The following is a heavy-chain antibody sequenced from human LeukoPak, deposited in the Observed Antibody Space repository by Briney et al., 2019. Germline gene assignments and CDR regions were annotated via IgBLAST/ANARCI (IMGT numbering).Heavy chain of an antibody. J-gene: IGHJ4*02. CDR3: ARDLQWTRDY. D-gene: IGHD6-19*01. CDR1: GGSISSSSYY. V-gene: IGHV4-39*07. CDR2: IYYSGST. Sequence: SETLSLTCTVSGGSISSSSYYWGWIRQPPGKGLEWIGSIYYSGSTYYNPSLKSRVTISVDTSKNQFSLKLSSVTAADTAVYYCARDLQWTRDYWGQGTLVTVSS.